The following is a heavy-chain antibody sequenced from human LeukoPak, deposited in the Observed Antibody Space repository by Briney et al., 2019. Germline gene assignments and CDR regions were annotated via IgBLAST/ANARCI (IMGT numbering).Heavy chain of an antibody. Sequence: GGSLRLSCAASGFTFSSYGMHWVSQAPGKGLEWVAVISYDGSNKYYADSVKGRFTISRDNSKNTLYLQMNSLRAGDTAVYYCVFEGRADAFDIWGQGTMVTVSS. CDR1: GFTFSSYG. J-gene: IGHJ3*02. CDR3: VFEGRADAFDI. D-gene: IGHD3-10*01. V-gene: IGHV3-30*03. CDR2: ISYDGSNK.